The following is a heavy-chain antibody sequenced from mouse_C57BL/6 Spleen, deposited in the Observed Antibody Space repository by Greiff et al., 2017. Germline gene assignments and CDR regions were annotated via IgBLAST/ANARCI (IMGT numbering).Heavy chain of an antibody. CDR1: GFTFSSYA. D-gene: IGHD1-1*01. CDR3: AREDYGSSYDY. J-gene: IGHJ2*01. V-gene: IGHV5-4*01. Sequence: EVQLVESGGGLVKPGGSLTLSCAASGFTFSSYAMSWVRQTPEKRLEWVATISDGGSYTYYPDNVKGRFTISRDNAKNNLYLQMSHLKAEDTAMYYCAREDYGSSYDYWGQGTTLTVSS. CDR2: ISDGGSYT.